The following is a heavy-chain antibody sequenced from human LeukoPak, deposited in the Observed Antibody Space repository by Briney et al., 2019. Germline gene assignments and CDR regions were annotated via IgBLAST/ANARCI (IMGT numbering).Heavy chain of an antibody. CDR3: ARSAHYDILTGYFDY. V-gene: IGHV3-30*04. D-gene: IGHD3-9*01. CDR1: GFTFSSYA. J-gene: IGHJ4*02. CDR2: ISYDGSNK. Sequence: GGSLRPSCAASGFTFSSYAMHWVRQAPGKGLEWVAVISYDGSNKYYADSVKGRFTISRDNSKNTLYLQMNSLRAEDTAVYYCARSAHYDILTGYFDYWGQGTLVTVSS.